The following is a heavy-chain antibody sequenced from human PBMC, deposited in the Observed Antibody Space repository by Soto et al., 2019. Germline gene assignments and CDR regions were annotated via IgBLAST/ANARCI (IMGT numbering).Heavy chain of an antibody. CDR3: ACCYGSGYRGCDY. Sequence: QVQLVQSGAEVKKPGSSVRVSCKASGDTFTFYSINWGRQAPGLGLEWLGRVNPILSMSNYTQRFQGKVTRTANKSTSTAYREVSRQRSEHTAMYSGACCYGSGYRGCDYWGQGALVTVSS. V-gene: IGHV1-69*02. CDR1: GDTFTFYS. D-gene: IGHD3-10*01. CDR2: VNPILSMS. J-gene: IGHJ4*02.